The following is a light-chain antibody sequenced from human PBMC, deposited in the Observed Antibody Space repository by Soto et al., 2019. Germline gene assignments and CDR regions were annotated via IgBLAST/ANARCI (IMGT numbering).Light chain of an antibody. CDR1: QSVYSN. CDR2: AAS. Sequence: IVMTQSPATLSVSPGEGATLSCRASQSVYSNLAWYQQKPGQAPRLIIYAASTRSSGIPARFSGGGSGTEFTLTISSLQSEDVAVYDCQQYNNWPPYTFGQGTKLEIK. J-gene: IGKJ2*01. CDR3: QQYNNWPPYT. V-gene: IGKV3-15*01.